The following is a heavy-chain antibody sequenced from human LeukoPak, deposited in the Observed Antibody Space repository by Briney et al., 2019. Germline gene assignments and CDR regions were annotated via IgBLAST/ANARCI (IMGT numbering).Heavy chain of an antibody. Sequence: PGGSLRLSCAASGFTFTSYGLSWVRQAPGKGLEWVSAISGSGGTTYYAESVRGRFTISRDNSKNTLYLQMNSLRAEDTAIYYRAKPYNYGTYSFDYWGQGALVTVSS. CDR1: GFTFTSYG. J-gene: IGHJ4*02. CDR2: ISGSGGTT. D-gene: IGHD5-18*01. V-gene: IGHV3-23*01. CDR3: AKPYNYGTYSFDY.